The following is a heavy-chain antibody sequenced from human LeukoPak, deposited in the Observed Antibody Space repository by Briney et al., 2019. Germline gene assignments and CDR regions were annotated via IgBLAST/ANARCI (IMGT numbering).Heavy chain of an antibody. CDR2: IYPGDSDT. Sequence: GESLKISCKGSGYSFTNYWIGWVRQMPGKGLEWMGTIYPGDSDTRYSPSFQGQVTISADKSNNTAYVQWRSLKASDTAVYYCAGRGSVREFDYWGQGTLVTVSS. CDR1: GYSFTNYW. D-gene: IGHD2-8*01. CDR3: AGRGSVREFDY. J-gene: IGHJ4*02. V-gene: IGHV5-51*01.